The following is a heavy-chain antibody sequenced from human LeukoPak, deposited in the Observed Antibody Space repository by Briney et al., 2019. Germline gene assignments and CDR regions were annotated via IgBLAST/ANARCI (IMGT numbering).Heavy chain of an antibody. Sequence: GGSLRLSCAASGFTFSSYAMRWVRQAPGKGLEWVSAISGSGGTTYYADSVKGRFTISRDNSKHTLYLQMNGLRAEDTAVYYCAKDPNRPPQPSWFDPWGQGTLVTVSS. CDR3: AKDPNRPPQPSWFDP. V-gene: IGHV3-23*01. D-gene: IGHD1-1*01. CDR1: GFTFSSYA. J-gene: IGHJ5*02. CDR2: ISGSGGTT.